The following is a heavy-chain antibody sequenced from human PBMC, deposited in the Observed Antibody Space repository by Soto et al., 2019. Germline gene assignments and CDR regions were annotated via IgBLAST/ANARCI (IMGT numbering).Heavy chain of an antibody. J-gene: IGHJ4*02. CDR1: GFTFSSYE. Sequence: EMQLVESGGGLVQPGGSLRLSCAASGFTFSSYEMNWVRQAPGKGLEWVSYISSSGSTIYYADSVKGRFTISRDNAKNSLHLQMNSLRAEDTAVYYCAREGTKPRGYYDSSGYSNYYGYWGQGTLVTVSS. V-gene: IGHV3-48*03. CDR3: AREGTKPRGYYDSSGYSNYYGY. CDR2: ISSSGSTI. D-gene: IGHD3-22*01.